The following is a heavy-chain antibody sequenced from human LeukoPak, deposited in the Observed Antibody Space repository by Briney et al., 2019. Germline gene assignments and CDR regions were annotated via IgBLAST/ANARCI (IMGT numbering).Heavy chain of an antibody. CDR2: IKQDGSEK. CDR1: GFTLSSYW. Sequence: GGSLRLSCAASGFTLSSYWVSWVRRAPGKGLEWVANIKQDGSEKYYVDSVKGRFTISGDNAKNSLYLQMNSLRAEDTAVYYCARGSHYMDVWGKGTTVTVSS. V-gene: IGHV3-7*01. CDR3: ARGSHYMDV. J-gene: IGHJ6*03.